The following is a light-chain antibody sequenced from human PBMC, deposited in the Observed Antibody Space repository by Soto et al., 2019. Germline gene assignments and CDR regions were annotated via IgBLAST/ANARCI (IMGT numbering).Light chain of an antibody. J-gene: IGKJ5*01. CDR2: AAS. CDR3: QQLHGYPIT. CDR1: QGIDTS. V-gene: IGKV1-9*01. Sequence: DIQITQSPSSLSASVGDRVTITCRASQGIDTSLAWYRQKPGKAPKLLIYAASNFQSGVPSRFSGSGSGTHFTLTISSLQPEDFATYYCQQLHGYPITFGQGTRLEIK.